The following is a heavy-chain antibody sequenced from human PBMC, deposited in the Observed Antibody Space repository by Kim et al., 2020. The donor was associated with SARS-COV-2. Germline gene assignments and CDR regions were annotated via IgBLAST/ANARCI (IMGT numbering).Heavy chain of an antibody. V-gene: IGHV3-53*01. Sequence: GGSLRLSCAASGFTVSSNYMSWVRQAPGKGLEWVSVIYSGGSTYYADSVKGRFTISRDNSKNTLYLQMNSLRAEDTAVYYCARGIQLWYMPSYSYYGMDVWGQGTTVTVSS. J-gene: IGHJ6*02. CDR2: IYSGGST. D-gene: IGHD5-18*01. CDR3: ARGIQLWYMPSYSYYGMDV. CDR1: GFTVSSNY.